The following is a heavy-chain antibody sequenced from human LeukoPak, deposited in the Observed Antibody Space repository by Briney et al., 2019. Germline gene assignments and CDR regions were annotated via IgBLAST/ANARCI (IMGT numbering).Heavy chain of an antibody. CDR2: ISYDGGNK. V-gene: IGHV3-30*18. CDR1: GFTFSDYA. J-gene: IGHJ4*02. Sequence: GGSLRLSSAACGFTFSDYAIHWVRQAPGKGLEWVAIISYDGGNKYYTDSVRGRFTISRDNSKNTLYLQMNGLRAEDTAVYYCAKAGGYCSAGTCYSNFWGQGTLVTVSS. D-gene: IGHD2-15*01. CDR3: AKAGGYCSAGTCYSNF.